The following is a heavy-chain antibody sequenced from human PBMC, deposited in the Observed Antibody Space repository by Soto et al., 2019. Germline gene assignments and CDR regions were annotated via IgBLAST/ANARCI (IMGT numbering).Heavy chain of an antibody. V-gene: IGHV5-51*01. J-gene: IGHJ4*02. CDR2: IYPGDSDT. Sequence: GESLKISCEGSGYSFPNYWIGWVRQMPGKGLEWMGFIYPGDSDTEYNPSFRGHVTISVTKSITTVFLQWSSLRASDTAMYYCARQIYDSDTGPNFQYYFDSWGQGTPVTVSS. D-gene: IGHD3-22*01. CDR3: ARQIYDSDTGPNFQYYFDS. CDR1: GYSFPNYW.